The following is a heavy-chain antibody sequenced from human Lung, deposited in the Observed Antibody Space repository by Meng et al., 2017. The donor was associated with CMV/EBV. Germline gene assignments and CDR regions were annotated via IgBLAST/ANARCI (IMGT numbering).Heavy chain of an antibody. CDR3: ARDNSWGTDY. Sequence: SVXVSCKASGYTFTAHNCHWVRQAPGQGLEWMGWIHPHRGDTNYAQQFQGRVTLTRDTTINTGYMELTRLTSDDTAVYYCARDNSWGTDYWGQGPLVTVSS. D-gene: IGHD6-13*01. CDR1: GYTFTAHN. J-gene: IGHJ4*02. V-gene: IGHV1-2*02. CDR2: IHPHRGDT.